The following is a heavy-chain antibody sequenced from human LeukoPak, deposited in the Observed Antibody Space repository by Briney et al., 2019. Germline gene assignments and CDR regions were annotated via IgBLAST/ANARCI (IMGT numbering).Heavy chain of an antibody. J-gene: IGHJ4*02. D-gene: IGHD3-3*01. CDR2: INPNSGDT. CDR3: ARDVGDSWSAFDY. V-gene: IGHV1-2*02. Sequence: ASETVSCTASGYTFTVNYMHWVRQAPGQGLEWMGWINPNSGDTNYAQKFQGRVTTTRDTSISTAYMELSSLRSDDTAVYYCARDVGDSWSAFDYWGQGTLVTVSS. CDR1: GYTFTVNY.